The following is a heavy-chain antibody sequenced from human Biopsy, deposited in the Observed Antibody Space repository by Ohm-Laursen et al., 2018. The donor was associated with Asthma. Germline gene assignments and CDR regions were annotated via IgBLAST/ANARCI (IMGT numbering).Heavy chain of an antibody. CDR3: ARVASYGGVYFGIDV. CDR1: GGSFSSNY. CDR2: VFYSGTT. D-gene: IGHD4-23*01. V-gene: IGHV4-59*08. J-gene: IGHJ6*02. Sequence: GTLSLTCAVYGGSFSSNYWSWIRQTPGKGLEWIGFVFYSGTTHYSRSLEHRLYISIDTARNEFSMRLRSLAAADTAVYFCARVASYGGVYFGIDVWGPGTTVSVS.